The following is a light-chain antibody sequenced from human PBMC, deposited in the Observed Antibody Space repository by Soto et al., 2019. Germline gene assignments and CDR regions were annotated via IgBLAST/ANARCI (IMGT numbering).Light chain of an antibody. CDR3: QQRGNWPIT. CDR1: QSVSRY. J-gene: IGKJ5*01. V-gene: IGKV3-11*01. CDR2: DAF. Sequence: VVTLNPFTLSLSPGARATLSCRASQSVSRYLAWYQQKPDQAPRLLIYDAFNRATGIPARFSGSGSGTDFTLTISSLEPEDFVVYYCQQRGNWPITFGQGTRLDI.